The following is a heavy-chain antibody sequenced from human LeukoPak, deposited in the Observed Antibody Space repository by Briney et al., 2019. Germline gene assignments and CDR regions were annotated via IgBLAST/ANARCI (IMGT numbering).Heavy chain of an antibody. D-gene: IGHD2-2*01. J-gene: IGHJ3*02. CDR2: IYPGDSDT. Sequence: RGESLKISCKCSGYSITSYWIGWVRQTPGKSLEWMGIIYPGDSDTRYSPSFQGQVTISADKTISTANLQWSSLKASDTAMYYCARLDCSSTSCGAYDAFDIWGQGTMVTVSS. CDR3: ARLDCSSTSCGAYDAFDI. CDR1: GYSITSYW. V-gene: IGHV5-51*01.